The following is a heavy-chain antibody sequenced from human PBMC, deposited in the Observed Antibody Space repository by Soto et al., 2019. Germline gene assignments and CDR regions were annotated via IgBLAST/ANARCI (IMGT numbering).Heavy chain of an antibody. CDR2: IYYSGST. Sequence: PSETLSLTCTVSGGSISGYYWSWIRQPPGKGLEWIGYIYYSGSTNYNPSLKSRVTISVDTSKNQFSLKLSSVTAADTAVYYCVRVDYYGSGSSVFDYWGQGTLVTVS. CDR3: VRVDYYGSGSSVFDY. D-gene: IGHD3-10*01. CDR1: GGSISGYY. J-gene: IGHJ4*02. V-gene: IGHV4-59*01.